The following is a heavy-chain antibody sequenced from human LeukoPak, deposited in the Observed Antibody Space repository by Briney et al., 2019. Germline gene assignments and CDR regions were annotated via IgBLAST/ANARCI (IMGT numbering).Heavy chain of an antibody. CDR2: IDWDDDK. Sequence: SGPALVKPTQTLTLTCTFSGFSLSTSGMCVSWIRQPPGKALEWLARIDWDDDKYYSTSLKTRLTISKDTSKNQVVLTMTNMDPVDTATYYCARAIAAGRFAYYGMDVWGQGTTVTVSS. CDR1: GFSLSTSGMC. D-gene: IGHD6-13*01. V-gene: IGHV2-70*11. J-gene: IGHJ6*02. CDR3: ARAIAAGRFAYYGMDV.